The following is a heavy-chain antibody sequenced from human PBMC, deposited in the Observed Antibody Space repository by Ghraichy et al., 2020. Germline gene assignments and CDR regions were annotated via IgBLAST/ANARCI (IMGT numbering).Heavy chain of an antibody. V-gene: IGHV4-59*08. D-gene: IGHD3-22*01. CDR2: IYYSGST. Sequence: SQTLSLTCTVSGGSISSYYWSWIRQPPGKGLEWIGYIYYSGSTNYNPSLKSRVTISVDTSKNQFSLKLSSVTAADTAVYYCARHAYYYDSSGYSPYWYFDLWGRGTLVTVSS. CDR3: ARHAYYYDSSGYSPYWYFDL. J-gene: IGHJ2*01. CDR1: GGSISSYY.